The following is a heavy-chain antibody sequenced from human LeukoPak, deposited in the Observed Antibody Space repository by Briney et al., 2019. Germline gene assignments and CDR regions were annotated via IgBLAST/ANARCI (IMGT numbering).Heavy chain of an antibody. D-gene: IGHD3-22*01. CDR2: FDPEDGET. CDR3: ATSYYYDSSGPATIDAFDI. J-gene: IGHJ3*02. V-gene: IGHV1-24*01. Sequence: GASVKVSCKVSGYTLTELSMHWVRQAPGKGLEWMGGFDPEDGETIYAQKFQGRVTMTEDTSTDTAYMELSSLRPEDTAVYYCATSYYYDSSGPATIDAFDIWGQGTMVTVSS. CDR1: GYTLTELS.